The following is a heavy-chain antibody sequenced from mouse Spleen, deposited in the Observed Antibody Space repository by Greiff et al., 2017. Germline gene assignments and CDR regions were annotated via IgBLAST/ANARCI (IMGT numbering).Heavy chain of an antibody. J-gene: IGHJ4*01. CDR3: AKMCRDYYAMDY. V-gene: IGHV2-5*01. CDR1: GFSLTSYG. D-gene: IGHD6-1*01. Sequence: VKLMESGPGLVQPSQSLSITCTVSGFSLTSYGVHWVRQSPGKGLEWLGVIWRGGSTDYNAAFMSRLSITKDNSKSQVFFKMNSLQADDTAIYYCAKMCRDYYAMDYWGQGTSVTVSS. CDR2: IWRGGST.